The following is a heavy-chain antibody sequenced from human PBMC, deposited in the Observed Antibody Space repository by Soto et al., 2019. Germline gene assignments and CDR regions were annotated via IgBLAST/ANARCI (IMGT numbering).Heavy chain of an antibody. D-gene: IGHD3-3*01. CDR1: GGSISNYIYY. Sequence: SETLSRTCTVSGGSISNYIYYWGWIRQPPGKGLEWIGSIYHSGSTYYNPSLESRVSISVDTSESQFSLKVNSMTAADTVVYYCARHAFDFWSAYWHHFDAWGQGSPVPVPS. J-gene: IGHJ5*02. CDR2: IYHSGST. CDR3: ARHAFDFWSAYWHHFDA. V-gene: IGHV4-39*01.